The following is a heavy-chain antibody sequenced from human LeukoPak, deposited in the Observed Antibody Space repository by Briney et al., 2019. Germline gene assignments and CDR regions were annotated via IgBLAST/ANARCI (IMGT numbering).Heavy chain of an antibody. V-gene: IGHV1-8*02. Sequence: GASVKVSCKASGYTFTGYYMHWVRQATGQGLEWMGWMNPNSGNTGYAQKFQGRVTMTRNTSISTAYMELSSLRSEDTAVCYCARGSIRDYWGQGTLVTVSS. CDR1: GYTFTGYY. CDR2: MNPNSGNT. J-gene: IGHJ4*02. CDR3: ARGSIRDY.